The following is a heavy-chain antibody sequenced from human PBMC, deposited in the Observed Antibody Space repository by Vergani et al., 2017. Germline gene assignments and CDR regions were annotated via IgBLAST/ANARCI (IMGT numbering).Heavy chain of an antibody. CDR3: ARDVWDCSGISCFLRAGEFYYMDV. D-gene: IGHD3-16*01. V-gene: IGHV3-33*05. Sequence: QVQLVESGGGEVQPGTSLRLSCEASGCKFSQFGMHWVRQGPGKGLEWVAFISYDGSKTQYADSEKGRVTISRDNSKNTVGLEMSSLRVDDTATYYCARDVWDCSGISCFLRAGEFYYMDVWGQGTTVTVSS. CDR2: ISYDGSKT. J-gene: IGHJ6*03. CDR1: GCKFSQFG.